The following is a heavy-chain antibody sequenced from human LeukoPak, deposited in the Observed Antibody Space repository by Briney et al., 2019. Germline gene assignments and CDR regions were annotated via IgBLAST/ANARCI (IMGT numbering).Heavy chain of an antibody. Sequence: GGSLRLSCAASGFTFSSYAMHWVRQAPGKGLEWVAVISYDGSNKYYADSVKGRFTISRGNSKNTLYLQMNSLRAEDTAVYYCASAGYSSSWYGNNWFDPWGQGTLVTVSS. V-gene: IGHV3-30-3*01. CDR1: GFTFSSYA. J-gene: IGHJ5*02. CDR3: ASAGYSSSWYGNNWFDP. CDR2: ISYDGSNK. D-gene: IGHD6-13*01.